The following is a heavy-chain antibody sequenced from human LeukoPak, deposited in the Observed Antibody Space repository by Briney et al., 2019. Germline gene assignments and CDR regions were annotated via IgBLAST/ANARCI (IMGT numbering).Heavy chain of an antibody. V-gene: IGHV4-39*02. J-gene: IGHJ4*02. D-gene: IGHD2-15*01. CDR1: GGSISSSSSY. CDR2: IYYSGST. Sequence: SETLSLTCTVSGGSISSSSSYCGWIRQPPGKGLEWIGSIYYSGSTYYNPSLKSRVTISVDTSKNQFSLKLSSVTAADTAVYYCARDMGVFSKWSKYDYWGQGTLVTVSS. CDR3: ARDMGVFSKWSKYDY.